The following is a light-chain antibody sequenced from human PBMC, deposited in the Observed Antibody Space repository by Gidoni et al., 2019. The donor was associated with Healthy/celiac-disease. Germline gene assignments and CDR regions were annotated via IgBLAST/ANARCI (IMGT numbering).Light chain of an antibody. J-gene: IGKJ2*01. CDR2: DAS. CDR1: QDISNY. Sequence: DIQMTQSPSSLSASVGDRVTITCQASQDISNYLNWYQQKPGKAPKLLIYDASNLETGVPSRFSGSGSGTDFTFTISSLQPEDIATYYCQQYDNLPPLMYTFGQXTKLEIK. V-gene: IGKV1-33*01. CDR3: QQYDNLPPLMYT.